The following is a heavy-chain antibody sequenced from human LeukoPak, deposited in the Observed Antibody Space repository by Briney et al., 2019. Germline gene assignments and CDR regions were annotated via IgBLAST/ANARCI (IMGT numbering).Heavy chain of an antibody. Sequence: GESLKISCKGSGYSLTSYWIGWVRQMPGKGLEWMGIIYPGDSNTRYSPSFQGQVTISADKSISTAYLQWSSLKASDSAIYYCARLGDCTSTSCSSPSYYYYYGVDVWGQGTTVIVSS. J-gene: IGHJ6*02. CDR3: ARLGDCTSTSCSSPSYYYYYGVDV. V-gene: IGHV5-51*01. CDR2: IYPGDSNT. D-gene: IGHD2-2*01. CDR1: GYSLTSYW.